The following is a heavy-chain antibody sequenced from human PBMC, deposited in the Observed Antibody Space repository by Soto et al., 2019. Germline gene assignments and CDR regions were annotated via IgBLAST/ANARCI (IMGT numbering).Heavy chain of an antibody. Sequence: SETLSLTCAVYGGSFSGYYWSWIRQPPGKGLEWIGEINHSGSTNYNPSLKSRVTMSLDTSNNQLSLRMSSVTAADTAVYFCAKGDTAARMASWGQGTLVTVSS. J-gene: IGHJ5*02. CDR3: AKGDTAARMAS. CDR1: GGSFSGYY. CDR2: INHSGST. D-gene: IGHD6-25*01. V-gene: IGHV4-34*01.